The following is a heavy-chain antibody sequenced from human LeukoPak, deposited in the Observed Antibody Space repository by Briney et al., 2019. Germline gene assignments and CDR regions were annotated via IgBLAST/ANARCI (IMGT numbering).Heavy chain of an antibody. Sequence: QPGGSLRLSCAASGFTFSTYWMHWVRQAPGKGLVWVSRINSDGSTRNYADSVKGRFSISRDNAKNTLYLQMNSLSAEDTAVYYCAKDHKIAAGMGIDYWGQGTLVTVSS. J-gene: IGHJ4*02. D-gene: IGHD6-13*01. CDR3: AKDHKIAAGMGIDY. V-gene: IGHV3-74*01. CDR2: INSDGSTR. CDR1: GFTFSTYW.